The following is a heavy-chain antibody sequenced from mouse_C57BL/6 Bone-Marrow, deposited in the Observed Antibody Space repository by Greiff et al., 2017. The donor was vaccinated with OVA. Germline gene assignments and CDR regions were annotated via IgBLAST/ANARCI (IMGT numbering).Heavy chain of an antibody. CDR2: IDPETGGT. CDR3: TGGESYYYGNWYFDV. D-gene: IGHD1-1*01. CDR1: GYTFTDYE. Sequence: VQLQQSGAELVRPGASVTLSCKASGYTFTDYEMHWVKQTPVHGLEWIGAIDPETGGTAYNQKFKGKAILTADKSSSTAYMELRSLTSEDSAVYYCTGGESYYYGNWYFDVWGTGTTVTVSS. J-gene: IGHJ1*03. V-gene: IGHV1-15*01.